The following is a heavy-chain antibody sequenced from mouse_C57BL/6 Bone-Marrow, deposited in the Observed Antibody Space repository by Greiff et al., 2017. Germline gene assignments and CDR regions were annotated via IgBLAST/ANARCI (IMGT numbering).Heavy chain of an antibody. CDR1: GYTFTSYG. CDR2: IYPRSGNT. Sequence: VQLQQSGAELARPGASVKLSCKASGYTFTSYGISWVKQRTGQGLEWIGEIYPRSGNTYYNEKFKGKATLTADKSSSTAYMELRGLTSEDSAVYFCARENYGSSDGYWGQGTTLTVSS. CDR3: ARENYGSSDGY. V-gene: IGHV1-81*01. D-gene: IGHD1-1*01. J-gene: IGHJ2*01.